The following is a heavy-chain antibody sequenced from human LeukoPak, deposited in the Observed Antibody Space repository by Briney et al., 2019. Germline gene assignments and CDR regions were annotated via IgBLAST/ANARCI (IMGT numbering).Heavy chain of an antibody. J-gene: IGHJ3*02. CDR3: ARDPPSTDAFDI. V-gene: IGHV3-48*03. CDR1: GFTFSSYE. Sequence: PGGSLRLSCAASGFTFSSYEMDWVRQAPGKGLEWVSYISSSGSTIYYADSVKGRFTISRDNAKNSLYLQMNSLRAEDTAVYYCARDPPSTDAFDIWGQGTMVTVSS. CDR2: ISSSGSTI.